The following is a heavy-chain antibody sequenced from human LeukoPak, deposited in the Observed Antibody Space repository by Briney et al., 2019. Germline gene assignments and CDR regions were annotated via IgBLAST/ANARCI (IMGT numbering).Heavy chain of an antibody. D-gene: IGHD3-16*01. CDR3: ATASSGLFY. V-gene: IGHV3-15*01. CDR2: IKRKTDGETT. CDR1: GLTFSNAW. Sequence: GGSLRLSCAASGLTFSNAWMSWVRQAPGEGLEWVGRIKRKTDGETTEYVAPVEGRFTISRDVSKNTLYLQMNSLKTEDTGVYYCATASSGLFYWGQGTLVTVSS. J-gene: IGHJ4*02.